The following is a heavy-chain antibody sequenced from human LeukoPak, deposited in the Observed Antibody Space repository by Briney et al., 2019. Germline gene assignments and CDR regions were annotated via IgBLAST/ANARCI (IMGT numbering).Heavy chain of an antibody. CDR3: ARGMAAAYDYNWFDS. CDR2: INHSGST. V-gene: IGHV4-34*01. D-gene: IGHD5-12*01. CDR1: GGSFSGYY. J-gene: IGHJ5*01. Sequence: SETLSLTCAVYGGSFSGYYWSWIRQPPGKGLEWIGEINHSGSTNYNPSLKSRVTMSVDTSKNQLSLQLSSVTAADTAVYFCARGMAAAYDYNWFDSWGQGILVTVSS.